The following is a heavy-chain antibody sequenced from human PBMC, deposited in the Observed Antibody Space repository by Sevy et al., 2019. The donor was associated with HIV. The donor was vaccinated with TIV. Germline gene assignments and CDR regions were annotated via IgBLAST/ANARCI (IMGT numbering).Heavy chain of an antibody. J-gene: IGHJ3*02. D-gene: IGHD2-2*01. CDR1: GGSFSGYY. CDR2: INHSGST. CDR3: ARHCGSTSCSHAFDI. Sequence: SETLSLTCAVYGGSFSGYYWSWIRQPPGKGLEWIGEINHSGSTNYNPSLKSRATISVDTSKNQFSLKLSSVTAADTAMYYCARHCGSTSCSHAFDIWGQGTMVTVSS. V-gene: IGHV4-34*01.